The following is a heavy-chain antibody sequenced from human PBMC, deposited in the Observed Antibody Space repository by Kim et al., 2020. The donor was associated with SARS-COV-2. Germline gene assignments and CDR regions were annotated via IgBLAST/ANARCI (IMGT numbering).Heavy chain of an antibody. V-gene: IGHV3-15*01. J-gene: IGHJ4*02. Sequence: GGSLRLSCVASGFTFSNAWMSWVRQAPGKGLEWVGRIKSKTDGGTIDYAAPVKGRFTISRDDSKNTLYLQMNSLKTEDTAVYYCTTDLGSLWFGELSLWDYWGPGTLLTVSS. CDR1: GFTFSNAW. D-gene: IGHD3-10*01. CDR3: TTDLGSLWFGELSLWDY. CDR2: IKSKTDGGTI.